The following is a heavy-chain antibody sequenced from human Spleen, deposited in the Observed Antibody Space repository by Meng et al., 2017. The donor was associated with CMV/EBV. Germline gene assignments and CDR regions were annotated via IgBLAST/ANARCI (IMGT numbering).Heavy chain of an antibody. Sequence: GGSLRLSCAASGFAFSSYAIHWVRQAPGKGFEWVAVISYDGSKKYYADSVKGRFTISRDNSKNTLYLQMNSLRAEDTAVYYCARDAAGTARHYYYYYGMDVWGQGTTVTVSS. J-gene: IGHJ6*02. CDR1: GFAFSSYA. D-gene: IGHD6-13*01. V-gene: IGHV3-30-3*01. CDR2: ISYDGSKK. CDR3: ARDAAGTARHYYYYYGMDV.